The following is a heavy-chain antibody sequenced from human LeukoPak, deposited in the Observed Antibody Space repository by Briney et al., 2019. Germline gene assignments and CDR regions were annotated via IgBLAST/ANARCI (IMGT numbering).Heavy chain of an antibody. J-gene: IGHJ4*02. Sequence: GGSLRLSCAASGFTFNDAWMTWVRQAPGKGLEWVGRIKSKTDGGTTDYAAPVKGRFTISRDDSKTTLYLQMNSLKTEDTAVYYCTTTLAVAGTSMGYWGQGTLVPVSS. CDR1: GFTFNDAW. V-gene: IGHV3-15*01. D-gene: IGHD6-19*01. CDR3: TTTLAVAGTSMGY. CDR2: IKSKTDGGTT.